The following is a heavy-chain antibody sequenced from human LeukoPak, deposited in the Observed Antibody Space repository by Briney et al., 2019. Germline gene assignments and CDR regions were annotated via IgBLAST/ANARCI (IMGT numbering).Heavy chain of an antibody. J-gene: IGHJ6*03. Sequence: ETLSLTCTVSGGSISSSSYYWGWIRQPPGKWLEWIGSIYYSGSTYYNPSLKSRVTISVDTSKNQFSLKLSSVTAADTAVYYCAKIWFGENYMDVWGKGTTVTISS. CDR2: IYYSGST. D-gene: IGHD3-10*01. CDR3: AKIWFGENYMDV. CDR1: GGSISSSSYY. V-gene: IGHV4-39*01.